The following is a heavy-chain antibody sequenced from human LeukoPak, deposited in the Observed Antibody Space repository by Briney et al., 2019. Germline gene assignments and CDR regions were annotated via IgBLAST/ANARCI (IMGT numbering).Heavy chain of an antibody. CDR3: VSSFDYLSPLDY. CDR2: VSDGGGTT. Sequence: GGSLRLSCAASGFTFSSYAMSWVRQAPGKGLEWVSVVSDGGGTTYYADSVKGRFTISRDNSKNTLYLQMNSLRVEDTAVYYCVSSFDYLSPLDYWGQGTLATVSS. V-gene: IGHV3-23*01. CDR1: GFTFSSYA. D-gene: IGHD3-16*01. J-gene: IGHJ4*02.